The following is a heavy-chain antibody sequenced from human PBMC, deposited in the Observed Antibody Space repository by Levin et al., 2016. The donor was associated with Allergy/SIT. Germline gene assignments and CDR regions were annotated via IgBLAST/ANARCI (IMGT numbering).Heavy chain of an antibody. CDR1: GGSFSGYY. J-gene: IGHJ5*02. V-gene: IGHV4-34*01. Sequence: SETLSLTCAVYGGSFSGYYWSWIRQPPGKGLEWIGEINHSGSTNYNPSLKSRVTISVDTSKNQFSLKLSSVTAADTAVYYCARDASGGGGWYEGSWFDPWGQGTLVTVSS. D-gene: IGHD6-19*01. CDR3: ARDASGGGGWYEGSWFDP. CDR2: INHSGST.